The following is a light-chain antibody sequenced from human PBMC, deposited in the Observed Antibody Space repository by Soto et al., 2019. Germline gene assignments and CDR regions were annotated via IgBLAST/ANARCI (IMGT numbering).Light chain of an antibody. CDR2: DAS. V-gene: IGKV1-5*01. CDR3: QQYNTYPWT. Sequence: DIQMTQSPSTLSGSVGDRVTITCRASQTISSWLAWYQQKPGKAPKLLIYDASSLNSGVPSRFSGSGSGTEFTLTISSLQPDDFATYYCQQYNTYPWTFGQGTKVDIK. J-gene: IGKJ1*01. CDR1: QTISSW.